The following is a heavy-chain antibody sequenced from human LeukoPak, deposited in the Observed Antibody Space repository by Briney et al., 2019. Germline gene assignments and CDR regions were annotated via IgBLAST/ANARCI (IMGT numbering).Heavy chain of an antibody. J-gene: IGHJ4*02. D-gene: IGHD3-22*01. CDR1: GFIFSSYE. CDR3: ASPQEADSGGYYDGFDY. Sequence: GGSLRLSCAASGFIFSSYEMNWVRQAPGKGLEWVSYISSSGSNIYYADSVKGRFTISRDNAKNSLYLQMNSLRAEDTAVYYCASPQEADSGGYYDGFDYWGQGTLVTASS. V-gene: IGHV3-48*03. CDR2: ISSSGSNI.